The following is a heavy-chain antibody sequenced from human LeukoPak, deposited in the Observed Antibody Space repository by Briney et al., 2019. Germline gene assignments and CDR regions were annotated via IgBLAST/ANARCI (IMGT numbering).Heavy chain of an antibody. J-gene: IGHJ6*02. Sequence: ASVKVSCKASGYTFTGYYMHWVRQAPGQGLEWMGWINPNSGGTNYAQKFQGRVTMTRDTSISTAYMELSRLRSDGTAVYYCARDRLVAARPGDYYYYGMDVWGQGTTVTVSS. CDR2: INPNSGGT. D-gene: IGHD6-6*01. V-gene: IGHV1-2*02. CDR3: ARDRLVAARPGDYYYYGMDV. CDR1: GYTFTGYY.